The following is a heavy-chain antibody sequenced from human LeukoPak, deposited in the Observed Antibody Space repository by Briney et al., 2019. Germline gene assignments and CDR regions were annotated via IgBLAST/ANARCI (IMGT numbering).Heavy chain of an antibody. CDR3: ARDMVRGVMSRPYYFDY. CDR2: ISGSGGST. D-gene: IGHD3-10*01. J-gene: IGHJ4*02. Sequence: PGGSLRLSCAASGFTFSSYGMSWVRQAPGKGLEWVSAISGSGGSTYYADSVKGRFTISGDISKNTLYLQMNSLRPEDTAVYYCARDMVRGVMSRPYYFDYWGQGTLVTVSS. V-gene: IGHV3-23*01. CDR1: GFTFSSYG.